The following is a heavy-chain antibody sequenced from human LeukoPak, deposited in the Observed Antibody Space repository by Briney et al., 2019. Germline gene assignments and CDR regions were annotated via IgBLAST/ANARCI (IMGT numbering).Heavy chain of an antibody. D-gene: IGHD3-22*01. CDR3: ARDLGEYYDTSDNWFDP. Sequence: PGGSLRLSCAASGFTVSSNYMNWVRQAPGKGLEWVSVIYSGGTTYYAGSVKGRFTISRDNSKNTVYLQMNSLRAEDTAVYYCARDLGEYYDTSDNWFDPWGQGTLVTVSS. CDR2: IYSGGTT. V-gene: IGHV3-66*01. J-gene: IGHJ5*02. CDR1: GFTVSSNY.